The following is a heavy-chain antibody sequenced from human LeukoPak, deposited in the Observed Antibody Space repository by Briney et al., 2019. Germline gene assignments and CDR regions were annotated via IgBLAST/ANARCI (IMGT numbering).Heavy chain of an antibody. J-gene: IGHJ4*02. Sequence: SETLSLTCTVSGASISSYYWNWIRQPPGKELEWIGYIYHSGSTNHNPSLKSRVTMSVDTSKNQFSLRLSSVTAADTAVYYCARWFSGPHDYWGQGTLVTVSS. CDR1: GASISSYY. V-gene: IGHV4-59*01. CDR2: IYHSGST. D-gene: IGHD6-25*01. CDR3: ARWFSGPHDY.